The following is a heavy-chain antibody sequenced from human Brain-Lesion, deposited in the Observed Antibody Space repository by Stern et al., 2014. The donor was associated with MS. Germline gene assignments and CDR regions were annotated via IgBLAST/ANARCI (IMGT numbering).Heavy chain of an antibody. D-gene: IGHD2-15*01. V-gene: IGHV4-39*01. CDR1: GGSVSSTSYA. Sequence: VQLVESGPGLVKPSETLSLTCTVAGGSVSSTSYAWAWIRQPPGKGLEWIGTIYYSGNTYYSPSLKSPPTISLDPSKNPFSLQLGSLTAADTAVYYCAGEEDIRYCSGGSCTGNWFDPWGQGTLVTVSS. J-gene: IGHJ5*02. CDR2: IYYSGNT. CDR3: AGEEDIRYCSGGSCTGNWFDP.